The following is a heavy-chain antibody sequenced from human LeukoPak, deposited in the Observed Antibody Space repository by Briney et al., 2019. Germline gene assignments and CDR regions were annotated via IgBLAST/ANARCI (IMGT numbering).Heavy chain of an antibody. CDR3: ARQGGGFWYFDL. Sequence: SETLSLTCAVYGVSFSGYYWSWIRQPPGKGLEWIGEINHSGSTNYNPSLKSRVTISVDTSKNQFSLKLSSVTAADTAVYYCARQGGGFWYFDLWGRGTLVTVSS. D-gene: IGHD6-25*01. CDR2: INHSGST. J-gene: IGHJ2*01. V-gene: IGHV4-34*01. CDR1: GVSFSGYY.